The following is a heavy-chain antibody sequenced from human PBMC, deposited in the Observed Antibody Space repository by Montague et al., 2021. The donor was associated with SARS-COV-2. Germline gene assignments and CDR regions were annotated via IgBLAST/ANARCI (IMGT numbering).Heavy chain of an antibody. J-gene: IGHJ4*02. CDR3: AKGVGGCSYFFAH. D-gene: IGHD1-26*01. CDR2: ISYSGST. CDR1: GDSINSYY. Sequence: SETLSLTCTVSGDSINSYYWSWIRQSPGKGLDRIGYISYSGSTNFNPSLKSRVSMSVDTSKNQFSLNLRYVTAADTAVYYCAKGVGGCSYFFAHWGQGTLVTVSS. V-gene: IGHV4-59*01.